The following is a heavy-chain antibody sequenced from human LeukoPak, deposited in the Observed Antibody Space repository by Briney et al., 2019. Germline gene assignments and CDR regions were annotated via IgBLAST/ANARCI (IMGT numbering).Heavy chain of an antibody. D-gene: IGHD3-3*01. J-gene: IGHJ4*02. Sequence: ASVKVSCKASGYTFTGYYVHWVRQAPGQGLEWTGWINPNTGGTNYAHKFQGRVTMTRDMSISTAYMELSSLRSDDTAVYYCARVGDLYYFDYWGQGTLVTVSS. CDR1: GYTFTGYY. CDR2: INPNTGGT. CDR3: ARVGDLYYFDY. V-gene: IGHV1-2*02.